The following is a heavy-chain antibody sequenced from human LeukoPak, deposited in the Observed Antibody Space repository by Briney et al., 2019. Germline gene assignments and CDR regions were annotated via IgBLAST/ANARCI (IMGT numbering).Heavy chain of an antibody. J-gene: IGHJ3*02. CDR2: IIPIFGTA. CDR1: GYTFTGYY. Sequence: SSVKVSCKASGYTFTGYYMHWVRQPPGQGREWMGGIIPIFGTANYAQKFQGRVTITADESTSTAYMELSSLRSEDTAVYYCARNSPHFWSGYPKADAFDIWGQGTMVTVSS. V-gene: IGHV1-69*13. CDR3: ARNSPHFWSGYPKADAFDI. D-gene: IGHD3-3*02.